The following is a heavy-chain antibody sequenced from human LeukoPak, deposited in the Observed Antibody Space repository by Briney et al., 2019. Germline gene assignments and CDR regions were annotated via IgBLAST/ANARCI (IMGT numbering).Heavy chain of an antibody. D-gene: IGHD3-22*01. J-gene: IGHJ4*02. V-gene: IGHV1-2*02. Sequence: ASVKVSCKASGYTFTSYYMHWVRQAPGQGLEWMGWVNPNSGGTNYAQKFQGRVTMTRDTSISTAYMELSRLRSDDAAVYYCARLYYYDNSGYFDYWGQGTLVTVSS. CDR3: ARLYYYDNSGYFDY. CDR1: GYTFTSYY. CDR2: VNPNSGGT.